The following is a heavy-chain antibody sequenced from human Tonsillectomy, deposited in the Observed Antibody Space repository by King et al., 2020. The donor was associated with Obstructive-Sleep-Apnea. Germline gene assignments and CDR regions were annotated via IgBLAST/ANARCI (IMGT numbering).Heavy chain of an antibody. CDR1: GGSFSVYY. J-gene: IGHJ3*02. Sequence: VQLQQWGAGLLKPSETLSLTCAVYGGSFSVYYWSWIRQPPGKGLEWIGEINHSGSTNYNPSLKSRVTISVDTSKNQFSLKLSSVTAADTAVYYCARPPLHHAFDIWGQGTMVTVSS. CDR3: ARPPLHHAFDI. CDR2: INHSGST. V-gene: IGHV4-34*01.